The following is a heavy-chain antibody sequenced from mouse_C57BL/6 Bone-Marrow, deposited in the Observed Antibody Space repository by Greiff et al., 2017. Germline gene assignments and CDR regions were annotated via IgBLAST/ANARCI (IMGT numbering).Heavy chain of an antibody. V-gene: IGHV1-77*01. CDR3: ASYYGSSYSYYFDY. D-gene: IGHD1-1*01. CDR1: GYTFTDSY. CDR2: IGPGSGST. J-gene: IGHJ2*01. Sequence: QVQLQQSGAELVKPGASVKISCKASGYTFTDSYINWVKQRPGQGLEWIGKIGPGSGSTYYNEKFKGKATLTADKSSSTAYMQLSSLTSEDSAVYFCASYYGSSYSYYFDYWGQGTTLTVSS.